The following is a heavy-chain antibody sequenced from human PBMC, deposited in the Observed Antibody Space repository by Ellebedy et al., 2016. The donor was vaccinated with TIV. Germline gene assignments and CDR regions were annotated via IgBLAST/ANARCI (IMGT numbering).Heavy chain of an antibody. CDR1: GFTFSSYA. CDR3: ASQMTTAKDYYYYGMDV. D-gene: IGHD4-17*01. Sequence: GESLKISXAASGFTFSSYAMSWVRQAPGKGLEWVSAISGSGGSTYYADSVKGRFTISRDNAKNTLYLQMNSLRAEDTAVYYCASQMTTAKDYYYYGMDVWGQGTTVTVSS. J-gene: IGHJ6*02. CDR2: ISGSGGST. V-gene: IGHV3-23*01.